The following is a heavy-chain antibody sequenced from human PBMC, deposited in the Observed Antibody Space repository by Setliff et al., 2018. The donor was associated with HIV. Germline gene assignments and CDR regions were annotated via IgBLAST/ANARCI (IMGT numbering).Heavy chain of an antibody. CDR1: GFTFSSYW. J-gene: IGHJ3*02. V-gene: IGHV3-7*01. CDR2: IKQDGSEK. CDR3: ARSPITMVRGVSRGDAFDI. Sequence: VGSLRLSCAASGFTFSSYWMSWVRQAPGKGLEWVANIKQDGSEKYYVDSVKGRFTISRDNAKNSLYLQMNSLRAEDTAVYYCARSPITMVRGVSRGDAFDIWGQGTMVTVSS. D-gene: IGHD3-10*01.